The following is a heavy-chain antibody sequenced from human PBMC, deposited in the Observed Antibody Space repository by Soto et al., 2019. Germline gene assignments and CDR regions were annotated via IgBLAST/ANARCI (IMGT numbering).Heavy chain of an antibody. V-gene: IGHV1-69*06. J-gene: IGHJ6*02. CDR3: ARALLSHSYDSGGYDSYFHAMDV. Sequence: GASVKVSCKASGGTVSSLDINGVRQAPGQGLEWMGVIIPISETTNYAQIFQGRVSIVADKSTSTAYMELSRLSSEDTAVYYCARALLSHSYDSGGYDSYFHAMDVWGQGTPVTVSS. CDR2: IIPISETT. CDR1: GGTVSSLD. D-gene: IGHD3-22*01.